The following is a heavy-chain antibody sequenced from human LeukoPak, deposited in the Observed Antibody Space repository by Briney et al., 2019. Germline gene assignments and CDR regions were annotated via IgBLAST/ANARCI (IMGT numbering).Heavy chain of an antibody. V-gene: IGHV3-7*01. J-gene: IGHJ4*02. CDR1: GFTFSNYW. CDR2: IKQDGSEK. Sequence: GGSLRLSCAASGFTFSNYWMSWVRQAPGKGLEWVANIKQDGSEKYYVDSVKGRFTVSRDNAKNSLYLQMNSLRAEDTAVYYCASFRITVAGRTGLDYWGQGTLVTVSS. CDR3: ASFRITVAGRTGLDY. D-gene: IGHD6-19*01.